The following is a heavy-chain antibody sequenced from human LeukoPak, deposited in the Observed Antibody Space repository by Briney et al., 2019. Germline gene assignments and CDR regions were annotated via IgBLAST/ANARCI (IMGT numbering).Heavy chain of an antibody. V-gene: IGHV3-48*04. J-gene: IGHJ4*02. CDR1: GFTFSSYS. CDR2: ISSSGSTI. D-gene: IGHD3-10*01. Sequence: GGSLRLSCAASGFTFSSYSMNWVRQAPGKGLEWVSYISSSGSTIYYADSVKGRFTISRDNAKNSLYLQMNSLRAEDTAVYYCASLGGSGSYYKLFVDYWGQGTLVTVSS. CDR3: ASLGGSGSYYKLFVDY.